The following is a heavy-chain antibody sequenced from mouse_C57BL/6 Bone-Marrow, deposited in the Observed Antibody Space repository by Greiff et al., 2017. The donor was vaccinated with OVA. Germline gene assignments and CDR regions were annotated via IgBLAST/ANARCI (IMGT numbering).Heavy chain of an antibody. CDR2: IDPENGDT. CDR1: GFNIKDDY. Sequence: EVQLQQSGAELVRPGASVKLSCTASGFNIKDDYMHWVKQRPEQGLEWIGWIDPENGDTEYAAKFQGKATITADTSANTAYLQLSSLTSEDTAVYDCTTDTRFAYWGRGTLVTVSA. J-gene: IGHJ3*01. V-gene: IGHV14-4*01. CDR3: TTDTRFAY.